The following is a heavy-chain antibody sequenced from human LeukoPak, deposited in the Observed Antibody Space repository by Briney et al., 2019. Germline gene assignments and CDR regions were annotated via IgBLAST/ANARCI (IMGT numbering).Heavy chain of an antibody. D-gene: IGHD6-13*01. V-gene: IGHV4-4*07. J-gene: IGHJ4*02. CDR2: IYTSGST. CDR3: AREALSDGYSSSWYVLY. Sequence: SETLSLTCTVSGGSISSYYWSWIRQPAGKGLEWIGRIYTSGSTNYNPSLKSRVTMSVDTSKNQFSLKLSSVTAEDTAVYYCAREALSDGYSSSWYVLYWGQGTLVTVSS. CDR1: GGSISSYY.